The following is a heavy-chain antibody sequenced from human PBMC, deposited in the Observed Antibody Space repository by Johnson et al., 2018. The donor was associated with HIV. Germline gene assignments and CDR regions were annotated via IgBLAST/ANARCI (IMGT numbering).Heavy chain of an antibody. Sequence: QVQLVESGGGVVQPVRSLRLSCAASGFTFSSYAMHWVRQAPGKWLEWVAVISYDGSNKYYADSVKGRFTISRDNSKNTLYLQMNSLRAEDTAVYYCAREAHYYDSSGLKRGAFDIWGQGTMVTVSS. CDR2: ISYDGSNK. CDR3: AREAHYYDSSGLKRGAFDI. D-gene: IGHD3-22*01. CDR1: GFTFSSYA. V-gene: IGHV3-30-3*01. J-gene: IGHJ3*02.